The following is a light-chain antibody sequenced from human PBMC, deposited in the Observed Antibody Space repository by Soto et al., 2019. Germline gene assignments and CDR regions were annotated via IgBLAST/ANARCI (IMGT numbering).Light chain of an antibody. CDR3: SSYAASNNLGV. Sequence: QSALTQPPSASGSPGQSVTISCIGTSSDVGGYKYVSWYQQHPGKAPKLMIYEVSKRPSGVPDRFSGAKSGNTASLTVSGLQAEDEADYYFSSYAASNNLGVFGGGTKLTVL. J-gene: IGLJ2*01. V-gene: IGLV2-8*01. CDR2: EVS. CDR1: SSDVGGYKY.